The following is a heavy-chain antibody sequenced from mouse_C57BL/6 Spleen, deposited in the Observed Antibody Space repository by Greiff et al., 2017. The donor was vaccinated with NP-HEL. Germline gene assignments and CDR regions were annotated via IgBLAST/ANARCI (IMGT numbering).Heavy chain of an antibody. CDR2: IYPGSGNT. J-gene: IGHJ2*01. Sequence: VQLQQSGAELVRPGASVKLSCKASGYTFTDYYINWVKQRPGQGLEWIARIYPGSGNTYYNEKFKGKATLTAEKSSSTAYMQLSSLTSEDSAVYFCARADYGNFDYWGQGTTLTVSS. V-gene: IGHV1-76*01. CDR3: ARADYGNFDY. D-gene: IGHD2-1*01. CDR1: GYTFTDYY.